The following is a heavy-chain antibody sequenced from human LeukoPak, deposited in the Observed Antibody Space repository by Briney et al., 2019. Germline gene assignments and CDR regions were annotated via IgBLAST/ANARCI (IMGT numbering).Heavy chain of an antibody. D-gene: IGHD6-6*01. CDR3: ARDGYSSSSFTPFDY. Sequence: GASVKVSCKASGGTFSSYDISWVRQAPGQGLEWMGGIIPIFGTANYAQKFQGRVTITADESTSTAYMELSSLRSEDTAVYYCARDGYSSSSFTPFDYWGQGTLVTVSS. CDR2: IIPIFGTA. CDR1: GGTFSSYD. V-gene: IGHV1-69*13. J-gene: IGHJ4*02.